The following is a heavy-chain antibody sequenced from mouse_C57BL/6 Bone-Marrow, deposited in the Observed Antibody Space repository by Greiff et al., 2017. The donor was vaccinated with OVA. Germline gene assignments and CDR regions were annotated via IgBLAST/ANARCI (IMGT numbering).Heavy chain of an antibody. D-gene: IGHD2-2*01. J-gene: IGHJ2*01. V-gene: IGHV1-76*01. CDR1: GYTFTDYY. CDR2: IYPGSGNI. Sequence: VQVVESGAELVRPGASVKLSCKASGYTFTDYYISWVKQRPGQGLEWIARIYPGSGNIYYNEKFKGKATLTAEKSSSTAYVQLSSRTSDDSAVYFCARSERLRDYFDYWGQGTTLTVSS. CDR3: ARSERLRDYFDY.